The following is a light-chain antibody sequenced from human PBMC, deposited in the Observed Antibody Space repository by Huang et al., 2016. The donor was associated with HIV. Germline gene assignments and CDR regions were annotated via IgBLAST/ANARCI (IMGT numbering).Light chain of an antibody. V-gene: IGKV1-6*01. CDR2: GAS. J-gene: IGKJ1*01. Sequence: AIQMTQSPSSLSASVGDRVTITCRASHGITDDLAWYQQKPGKAPKLLLAGASTLRRGVPSRVSGSGSGTDFTLTINSLQPEDYATYYCLQDHNYPRTFGQGTKVEI. CDR1: HGITDD. CDR3: LQDHNYPRT.